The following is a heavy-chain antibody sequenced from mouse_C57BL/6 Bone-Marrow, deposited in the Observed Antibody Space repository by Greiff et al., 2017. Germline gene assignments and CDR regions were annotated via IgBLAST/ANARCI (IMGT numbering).Heavy chain of an antibody. CDR3: ARYDYAAMDY. V-gene: IGHV5-6*01. Sequence: EVQVVESGGDLVKPGGSLKLSCAASGFTFSSYGMSWVRQTPDKRLEWVATISSGGSYTYYPDSVKGRFTISRDNAKNTLYLQMSSLKSEDTAMYYCARYDYAAMDYWGQGTSVTVSS. CDR2: ISSGGSYT. CDR1: GFTFSSYG. J-gene: IGHJ4*01.